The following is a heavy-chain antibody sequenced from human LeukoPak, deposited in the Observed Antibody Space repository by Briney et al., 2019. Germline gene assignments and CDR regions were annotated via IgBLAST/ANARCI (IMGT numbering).Heavy chain of an antibody. CDR2: INHSGST. Sequence: SETLSLTCAVYGGSFSGYYWSWIRQPPGKGLEWIGEINHSGSTNYNPSLESRVTISVDTSKNQFSLKLSSVTAADTAVYYCTSRTYYHGMDVWGQGTTVTVSS. CDR3: TSRTYYHGMDV. V-gene: IGHV4-34*01. CDR1: GGSFSGYY. D-gene: IGHD2-2*01. J-gene: IGHJ6*02.